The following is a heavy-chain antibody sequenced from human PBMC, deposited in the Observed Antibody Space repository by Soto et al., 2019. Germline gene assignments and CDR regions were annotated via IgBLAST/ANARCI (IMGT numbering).Heavy chain of an antibody. CDR1: GFTFSSYG. D-gene: IGHD3-10*01. J-gene: IGHJ4*02. V-gene: IGHV3-30*18. CDR2: VSYDGRNT. CDR3: VKGADHASGIYDTLDN. Sequence: QVQLVESGGGVVQPGRSLRLSCAASGFTFSSYGILWVRQAPGKGLEWVALVSYDGRNTYYADSVKGRFSISRDNFQNTMYLQMNSLRTEDTAVYYCVKGADHASGIYDTLDNGGQGSLVPVSS.